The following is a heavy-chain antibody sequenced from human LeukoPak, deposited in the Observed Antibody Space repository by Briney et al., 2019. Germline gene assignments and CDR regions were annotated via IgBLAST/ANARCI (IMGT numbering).Heavy chain of an antibody. D-gene: IGHD4-11*01. J-gene: IGHJ4*02. Sequence: GGSLRLSCAASGFTSSTYWMSWVRQAPGKGLEWVATIKQDGSEKYYVDSVTGRLTISRDNAKNSLYLQMNSLRAEDTAVYYCARDNYRKFDYWGQGTLVTVSS. CDR1: GFTSSTYW. V-gene: IGHV3-7*01. CDR2: IKQDGSEK. CDR3: ARDNYRKFDY.